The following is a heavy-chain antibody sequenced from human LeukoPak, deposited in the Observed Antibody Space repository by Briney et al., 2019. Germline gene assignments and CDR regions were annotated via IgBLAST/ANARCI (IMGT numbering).Heavy chain of an antibody. CDR2: ISTSGST. J-gene: IGHJ4*02. CDR3: ASPGIAAAGFDY. V-gene: IGHV4-61*02. CDR1: GGSISNGDFY. D-gene: IGHD6-13*01. Sequence: PSETLSLTCTVSGGSISNGDFYWNWIRRPAGKGLEWIGRISTSGSTNYNPSLKSRVTISVDTSKNQFSLRLTSVTAADTAVYYCASPGIAAAGFDYWGQGTLVTVSS.